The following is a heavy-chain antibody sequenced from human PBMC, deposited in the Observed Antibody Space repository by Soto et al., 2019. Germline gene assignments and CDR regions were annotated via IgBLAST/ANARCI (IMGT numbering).Heavy chain of an antibody. Sequence: QVQLVQSGAEVKKPGSSVKVSCLASRGTFNRYAINWVRQAPGHGLEWLGALVPQFGTPNYAQKFQDRVTIVAEESTNTPSMELRGLTSDDTAVYYCARQNRDTPMVPFDVWGQGTLVTVSS. CDR3: ARQNRDTPMVPFDV. V-gene: IGHV1-69*01. D-gene: IGHD5-18*01. CDR1: RGTFNRYA. CDR2: LVPQFGTP. J-gene: IGHJ4*02.